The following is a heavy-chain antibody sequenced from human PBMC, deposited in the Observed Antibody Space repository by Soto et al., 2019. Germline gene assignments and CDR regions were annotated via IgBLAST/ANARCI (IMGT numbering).Heavy chain of an antibody. V-gene: IGHV3-30-3*01. J-gene: IGHJ4*02. CDR3: ARGGAWTTEGLGY. D-gene: IGHD4-17*01. CDR1: GFTFSSFA. CDR2: ISSDVVNY. Sequence: QVQLVESGGGVVQPGRSLRLSCAASGFTFSSFAMHWVRQAPGKGLEWLAVISSDVVNYYYAESVKGRFTISRDNSKNTLHRQMYSLRNEDTAVYYGARGGAWTTEGLGYWGQGTLVTVSS.